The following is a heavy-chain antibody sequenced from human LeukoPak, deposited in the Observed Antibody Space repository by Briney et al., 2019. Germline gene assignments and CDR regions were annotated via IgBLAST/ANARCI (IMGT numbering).Heavy chain of an antibody. D-gene: IGHD3-22*01. CDR2: NDTNTGKP. Sequence: SSVKVSCKGSLYTFTKLAINCVRQAPGQGLEWGGWNDTNTGKPTNAQGFTGRVVFSSDTSVSTAFMQISSLRTEGTPRYYCARGQYDGSWGQGTLVTVSS. CDR1: LYTFTKLA. CDR3: ARGQYDGS. V-gene: IGHV7-4-1*02. J-gene: IGHJ4*02.